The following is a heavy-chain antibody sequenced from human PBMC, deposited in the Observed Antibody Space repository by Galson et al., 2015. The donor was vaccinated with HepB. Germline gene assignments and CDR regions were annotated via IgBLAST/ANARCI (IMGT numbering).Heavy chain of an antibody. CDR1: GFTFEDYA. V-gene: IGHV3-9*01. J-gene: IGHJ6*02. D-gene: IGHD3-10*01. Sequence: SLRLSCAASGFTFEDYAMHWVRQVPGKGLEWVSGISWKSDFTGYADSVRGRFTISRDNAKYSLCLQMNSLRTEDTALYYCAQDLTYYYGSGSYFVGMDAWGQGTTVTVS. CDR2: ISWKSDFT. CDR3: AQDLTYYYGSGSYFVGMDA.